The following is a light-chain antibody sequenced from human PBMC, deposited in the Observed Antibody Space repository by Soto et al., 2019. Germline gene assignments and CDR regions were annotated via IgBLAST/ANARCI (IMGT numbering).Light chain of an antibody. CDR1: QSISTW. CDR3: QQYNIYST. V-gene: IGKV1-5*03. CDR2: KAS. J-gene: IGKJ2*01. Sequence: DIQMTQSPSTLSASVGDRVTITCRASQSISTWLAWYQQKPGKAPKLLIYKASTLETGVPSSFSGSGSGTEFTLTISTLQPDDSATYYCQQYNIYSTFGQGTKQEIK.